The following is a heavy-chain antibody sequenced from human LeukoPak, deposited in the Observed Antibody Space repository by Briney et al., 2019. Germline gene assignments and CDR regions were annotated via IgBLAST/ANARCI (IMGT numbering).Heavy chain of an antibody. CDR1: GFTFSSFA. CDR3: AKVNRPSSGPLD. Sequence: GGSLRLSCAASGFTFSSFAMSWVRQAPGKGLEWVSAISGSGGSTYYADSVKGRFTISRDNSKNTLYLQMNSLRAEDTAVYYCAKVNRPSSGPLDWGQGTLVTVSS. CDR2: ISGSGGST. V-gene: IGHV3-23*01. J-gene: IGHJ4*02. D-gene: IGHD3-22*01.